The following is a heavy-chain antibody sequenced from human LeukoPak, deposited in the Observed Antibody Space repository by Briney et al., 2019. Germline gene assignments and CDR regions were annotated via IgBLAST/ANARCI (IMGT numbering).Heavy chain of an antibody. J-gene: IGHJ4*02. CDR2: ISTSGNYI. CDR1: GFTFSDYS. Sequence: GGSLRLSCAASGFTFSDYSMNWVRQAPGKGLEWVSYISTSGNYIYYADSVKGRFTISRDNAKNSLYLQMNSLRAEDTALYYCARVLMVRGVLSWGQGTLVTVSS. V-gene: IGHV3-21*04. D-gene: IGHD3-10*01. CDR3: ARVLMVRGVLS.